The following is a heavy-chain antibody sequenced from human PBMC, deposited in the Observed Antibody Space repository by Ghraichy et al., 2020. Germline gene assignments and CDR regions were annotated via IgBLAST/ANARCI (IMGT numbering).Heavy chain of an antibody. CDR3: ARDHEPYFDWLLSRVDYYYYYMDV. Sequence: GGSLRLSCAASGFTFSSYSMNWVRQAPGKGLEWVSSISSSSSYIYYADSVKGRFTISRDNAKNSLYLQMNSLRAEDTAVYYCARDHEPYFDWLLSRVDYYYYYMDVWGKGTTVTVSS. CDR2: ISSSSSYI. J-gene: IGHJ6*03. D-gene: IGHD3-9*01. V-gene: IGHV3-21*01. CDR1: GFTFSSYS.